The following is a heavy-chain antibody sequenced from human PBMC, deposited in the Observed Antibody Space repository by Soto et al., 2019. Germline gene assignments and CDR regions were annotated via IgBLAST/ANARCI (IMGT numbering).Heavy chain of an antibody. V-gene: IGHV3-21*01. CDR1: GLTLTTYT. J-gene: IGHJ6*02. CDR3: VRERGLSSFYGMDV. D-gene: IGHD3-10*01. Sequence: PVGSLRLSCEASGLTLTTYTMNWVRQASGKGLEWVSSITSSSGHIYYADSVKGRFTISRDNARNSLYLQMNSLRAEDTAVYYCVRERGLSSFYGMDVWGQGTTVTVSS. CDR2: ITSSSGHI.